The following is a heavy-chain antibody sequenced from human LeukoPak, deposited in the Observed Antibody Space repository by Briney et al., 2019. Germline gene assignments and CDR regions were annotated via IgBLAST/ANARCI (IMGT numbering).Heavy chain of an antibody. CDR1: GGTFSGYV. D-gene: IGHD3-10*01. CDR3: AREGSDYGSGSYYGSFDY. J-gene: IGHJ4*02. V-gene: IGHV1-69*01. Sequence: GSSVKVSCKASGGTFSGYVISWVRQAPGQGLEWMGGIIPIFGTANYAQKFQGRVTITADESTSTAYMELSSLRSEDTAVYYCAREGSDYGSGSYYGSFDYWGQGTLVTVSS. CDR2: IIPIFGTA.